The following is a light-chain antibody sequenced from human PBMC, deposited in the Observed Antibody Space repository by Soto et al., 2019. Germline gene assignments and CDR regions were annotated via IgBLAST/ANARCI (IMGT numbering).Light chain of an antibody. Sequence: EVVMTQSPATLSVSPGERVTLSCRASQSVRSNLAWYQQKPGQAPRLLIYDASNRATGIPARFSGSGSGTDFTLTISRLEPEEFAVYYCQQRSNWPITVGQGTRLEIK. CDR3: QQRSNWPIT. V-gene: IGKV3-11*01. J-gene: IGKJ5*01. CDR1: QSVRSN. CDR2: DAS.